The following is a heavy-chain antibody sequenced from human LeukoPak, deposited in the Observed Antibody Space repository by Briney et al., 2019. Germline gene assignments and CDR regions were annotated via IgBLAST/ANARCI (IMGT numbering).Heavy chain of an antibody. CDR2: ISGSGGST. V-gene: IGHV3-23*01. D-gene: IGHD2-2*02. J-gene: IGHJ4*02. CDR3: ARSASIIVVVPAAIEEVEGYYFDY. CDR1: GFTFSSYA. Sequence: PGGSLRLSCAASGFTFSSYAMSWVRQAPGKGLEWVSAISGSGGSTYYADSVKGRFTISRDNSKNTLYLQMNSLRAEDTAVYYCARSASIIVVVPAAIEEVEGYYFDYWGQGTLVTVSS.